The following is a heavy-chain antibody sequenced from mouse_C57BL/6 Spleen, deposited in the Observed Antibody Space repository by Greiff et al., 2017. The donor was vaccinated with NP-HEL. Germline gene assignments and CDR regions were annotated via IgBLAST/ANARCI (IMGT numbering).Heavy chain of an antibody. D-gene: IGHD4-1*01. CDR3: ARELGPYFDY. V-gene: IGHV1-26*01. Sequence: EVKLVESGPELVKPGASVKISCKASGYTFTDYYMNWVKQSHGKSLEWIGDINPNNGGTSYNQKFKGKATLTVDKSSSTAYMEPRSLTSEDSAVYYCARELGPYFDYWGQGTTLTVSS. J-gene: IGHJ2*01. CDR1: GYTFTDYY. CDR2: INPNNGGT.